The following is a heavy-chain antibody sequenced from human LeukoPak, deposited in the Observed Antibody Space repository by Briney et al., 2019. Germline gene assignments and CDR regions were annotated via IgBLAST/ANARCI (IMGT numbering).Heavy chain of an antibody. CDR2: IRSKAYGGIT. J-gene: IGHJ4*02. Sequence: GGSLRLSCTASGFTFGDYAMSWFRQAPGKGLEWVGFIRSKAYGGITEYAASVKGRFTISRDDSKSIAYLQMNSLKTEDTAVYYCARFRDFWSGYPGYSFDFWGQGTLVTVSS. D-gene: IGHD3-3*01. CDR3: ARFRDFWSGYPGYSFDF. CDR1: GFTFGDYA. V-gene: IGHV3-49*03.